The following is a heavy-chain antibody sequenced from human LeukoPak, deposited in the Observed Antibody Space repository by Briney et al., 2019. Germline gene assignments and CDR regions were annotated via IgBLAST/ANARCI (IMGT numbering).Heavy chain of an antibody. J-gene: IGHJ5*02. D-gene: IGHD4-17*01. V-gene: IGHV3-7*01. CDR1: GFTFSSYW. Sequence: GGSLRLSCAASGFTFSSYWMSWVRQAPGKGLEWEANIKQDGSEKYYVDSVKGRFTISRDNAKNSLYLQRNSLRAEDTAVYSCARDEYGDYPFDPWGQGTLVTVSS. CDR2: IKQDGSEK. CDR3: ARDEYGDYPFDP.